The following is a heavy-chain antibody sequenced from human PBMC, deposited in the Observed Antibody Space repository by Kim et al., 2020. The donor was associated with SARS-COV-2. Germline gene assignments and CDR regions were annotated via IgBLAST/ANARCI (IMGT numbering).Heavy chain of an antibody. Sequence: SETLSLTCTVSGGSISSYYWSWIRQPPGKGLEWIGYIYYSGSTNYNPSLKSRVTISVDTSKNQFSLKLSSVTAADTAVYYCAKSSSRRYAFDIWGQGTMV. J-gene: IGHJ3*02. D-gene: IGHD6-6*01. CDR1: GGSISSYY. V-gene: IGHV4-59*08. CDR3: AKSSSRRYAFDI. CDR2: IYYSGST.